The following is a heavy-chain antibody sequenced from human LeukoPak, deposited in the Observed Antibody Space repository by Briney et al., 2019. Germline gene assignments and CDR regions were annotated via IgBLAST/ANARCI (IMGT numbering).Heavy chain of an antibody. CDR1: GGSISSSNW. CDR2: IYHSGST. J-gene: IGHJ4*02. CDR3: ARTQDSSSWYQEDY. V-gene: IGHV4-4*02. Sequence: NPSGTLSLTCAVSGGSISSSNWWSWVRQPPGKGLEWIGEIYHSGSTNYNPSLKSRVTISVDKSKNQFSLKLSSVTAADTAVYYCARTQDSSSWYQEDYWGQGTLVTVSS. D-gene: IGHD6-13*01.